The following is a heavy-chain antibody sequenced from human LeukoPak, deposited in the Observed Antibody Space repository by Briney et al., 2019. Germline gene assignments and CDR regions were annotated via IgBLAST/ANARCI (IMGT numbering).Heavy chain of an antibody. CDR2: INQSGGT. CDR3: ALELVVPAALELLNAFDI. D-gene: IGHD2-2*01. J-gene: IGHJ3*02. V-gene: IGHV4-34*01. CDR1: GGSFSGFR. Sequence: PSETLSLTCAVSGGSFSGFRWHWIRQPPGKGPEWIGEINQSGGTTYNPSLKSRVNISVDTSKIQFSLNLTSVTAADTAVYYCALELVVPAALELLNAFDIWGHGTMVTVSS.